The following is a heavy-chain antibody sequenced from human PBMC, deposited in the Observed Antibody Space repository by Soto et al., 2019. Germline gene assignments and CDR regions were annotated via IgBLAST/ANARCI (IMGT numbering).Heavy chain of an antibody. CDR3: ASVPTGGYDFWSGYYPKWGDAFDI. Sequence: SETLSLTCTVSGGSISSSSYYWGRIRQPPGKGLEWIGSIYYSGSTYYNPSLKSRVTISVDTSKNQFSLKLSSVTAADTAVYYCASVPTGGYDFWSGYYPKWGDAFDIWGQGTMVTVSS. CDR1: GGSISSSSYY. V-gene: IGHV4-39*01. D-gene: IGHD3-3*01. J-gene: IGHJ3*02. CDR2: IYYSGST.